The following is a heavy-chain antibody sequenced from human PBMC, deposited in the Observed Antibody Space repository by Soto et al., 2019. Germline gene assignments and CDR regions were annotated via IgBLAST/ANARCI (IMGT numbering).Heavy chain of an antibody. CDR3: TTDFRPRRWEGAHY. CDR1: GFTFNNAW. D-gene: IGHD1-26*01. J-gene: IGHJ4*02. Sequence: GGSLRLSCAASGFTFNNAWMNWVRQAPGKGLEWVGRVKSKVDGGTLDYAAPVKGRFTISRDDSKATLFLQMNSLDTEDTCVYYCTTDFRPRRWEGAHYWGQGTLVTVSS. V-gene: IGHV3-15*07. CDR2: VKSKVDGGTL.